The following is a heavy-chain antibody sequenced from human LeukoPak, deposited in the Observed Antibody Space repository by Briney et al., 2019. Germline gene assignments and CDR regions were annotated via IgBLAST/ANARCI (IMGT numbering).Heavy chain of an antibody. CDR1: GGSFSGYY. Sequence: SETLSFTCAVYGGSFSGYYWSWIRQPPGKGLEWIGEINHSGSTNYNPSLKSRVTVSVDTSKNQFSLKLSSVTAADAAVYYCARGPQRGIAVALYYYYGMDVWGQRTTVTVSS. CDR3: ARGPQRGIAVALYYYYGMDV. V-gene: IGHV4-34*01. D-gene: IGHD6-19*01. J-gene: IGHJ6*02. CDR2: INHSGST.